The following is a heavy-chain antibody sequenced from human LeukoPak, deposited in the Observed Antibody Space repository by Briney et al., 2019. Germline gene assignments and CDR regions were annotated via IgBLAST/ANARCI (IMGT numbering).Heavy chain of an antibody. CDR2: INPNSGGT. CDR3: ARSGTAAAGDAFDI. J-gene: IGHJ3*02. Sequence: ASVKVSCKASGYTFTGYYMHWVRQAPGQGPEWMGWINPNSGGTNYAQKFQGRVTMTRDTSISTAYMELSRLRSDDTAVYYCARSGTAAAGDAFDIWGQGTMVTVSS. V-gene: IGHV1-2*02. D-gene: IGHD6-13*01. CDR1: GYTFTGYY.